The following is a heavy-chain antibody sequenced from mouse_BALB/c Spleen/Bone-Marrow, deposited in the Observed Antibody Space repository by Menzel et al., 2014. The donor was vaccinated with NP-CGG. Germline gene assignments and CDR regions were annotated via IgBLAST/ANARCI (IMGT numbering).Heavy chain of an antibody. CDR2: INPGSSTI. CDR1: GFDFSRYW. Sequence: EVRGVESGGGLVQPGGSLNLSCAASGFDFSRYWMSWARQAPGKGQEWIGEINPGSSTINYTPSLKDKFIISRDNAKNTLYLQMSKVRSEDTALYYCARSAYYALDYWGQGTSVTVSS. J-gene: IGHJ4*01. V-gene: IGHV4-2*02. CDR3: ARSAYYALDY.